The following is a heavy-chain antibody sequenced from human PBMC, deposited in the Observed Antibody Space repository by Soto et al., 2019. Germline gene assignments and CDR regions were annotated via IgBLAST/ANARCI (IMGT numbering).Heavy chain of an antibody. D-gene: IGHD3-10*01. CDR1: GYTFTGYY. J-gene: IGHJ6*02. V-gene: IGHV1-2*04. CDR3: ARELGWITMVRGAYGMDV. Sequence: ASVKVSCKASGYTFTGYYMHWVRQAPGQGLEWMGWINPNSGGTNYAQKFQGWVTMTRDTSISTAYMELSRLRSDDTAVYYCARELGWITMVRGAYGMDVWGQGTTVTVSS. CDR2: INPNSGGT.